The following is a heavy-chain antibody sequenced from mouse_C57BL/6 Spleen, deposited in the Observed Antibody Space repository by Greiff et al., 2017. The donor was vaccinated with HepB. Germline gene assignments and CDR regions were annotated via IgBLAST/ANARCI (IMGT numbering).Heavy chain of an antibody. CDR1: GFNIKDDY. Sequence: EVQLQESGAELVRPGASVKLSCTASGFNIKDDYMHWVKQRPEQGLEWIGWIDPENGDTEYASKFQGKATITADTSSNTAYLQLSSLTSEDTAVYYCTTLLDGYYGDYWGQGTTLTVSS. V-gene: IGHV14-4*01. J-gene: IGHJ2*01. CDR3: TTLLDGYYGDY. CDR2: IDPENGDT. D-gene: IGHD2-3*01.